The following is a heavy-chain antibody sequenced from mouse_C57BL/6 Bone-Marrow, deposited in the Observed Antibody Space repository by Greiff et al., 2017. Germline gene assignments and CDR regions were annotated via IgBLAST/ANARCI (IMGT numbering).Heavy chain of an antibody. D-gene: IGHD1-1*01. CDR1: GFNINDYY. J-gene: IGHJ4*01. Sequence: VQLQQSGAELVKPGASVKLSCTASGFNINDYYMHWVKQRTEQGLAWIGRIDPEDGETKYAPKFQGKATITADTSSNTAYLQISSLTSEDTAVDYCARAHYYGRGAMDYWGQGTSGTVSS. CDR3: ARAHYYGRGAMDY. V-gene: IGHV14-2*01. CDR2: IDPEDGET.